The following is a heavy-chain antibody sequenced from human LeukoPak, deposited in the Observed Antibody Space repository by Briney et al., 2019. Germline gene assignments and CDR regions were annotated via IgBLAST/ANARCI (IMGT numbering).Heavy chain of an antibody. J-gene: IGHJ4*02. CDR2: ISGSGGST. V-gene: IGHV3-23*01. D-gene: IGHD3-10*01. Sequence: GGSLRLSCAASGFTFSSYAMSWVRQAPGKGLEWVSAISGSGGSTYYADSVKGRFTISRDNAKNSLYLQMNSLRAEDTAVYYCARSYGSGSYSIDYWGQGTLVTVSS. CDR3: ARSYGSGSYSIDY. CDR1: GFTFSSYA.